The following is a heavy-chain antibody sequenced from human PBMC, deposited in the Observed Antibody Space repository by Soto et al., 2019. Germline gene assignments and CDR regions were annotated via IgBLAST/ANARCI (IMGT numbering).Heavy chain of an antibody. D-gene: IGHD2-15*01. Sequence: QVQLQQWGAGLLKPSETLSLTCAVYGGSFSGYYWSWIRQPPGKGLEWIGEINHSGSTNYNPSLKSRVTISVDPSKNQFSLKLSSVTAADTAVYYCARGTLYGGMDVWGQGTTVTVSS. J-gene: IGHJ6*02. V-gene: IGHV4-34*01. CDR3: ARGTLYGGMDV. CDR2: INHSGST. CDR1: GGSFSGYY.